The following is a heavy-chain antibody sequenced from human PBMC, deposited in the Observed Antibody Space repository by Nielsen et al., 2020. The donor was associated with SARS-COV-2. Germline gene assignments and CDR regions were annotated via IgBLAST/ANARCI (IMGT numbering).Heavy chain of an antibody. Sequence: SVKVSCKASGGTFSSYAISWVRQAPGQGLEWMGGIIPIFGTANYAQKLQGRVTMTTDTSTSTAYMELRSLRSDETAVYYCARDLRSSSWYAGDYWGQGTLVTVSS. CDR3: ARDLRSSSWYAGDY. CDR1: GGTFSSYA. CDR2: IIPIFGTA. V-gene: IGHV1-69*05. D-gene: IGHD6-13*01. J-gene: IGHJ4*02.